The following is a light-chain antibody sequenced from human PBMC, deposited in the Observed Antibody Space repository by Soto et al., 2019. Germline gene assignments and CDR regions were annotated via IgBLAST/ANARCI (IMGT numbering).Light chain of an antibody. CDR2: AAS. V-gene: IGKV1-39*01. J-gene: IGKJ5*01. CDR3: QQSYITPPLT. Sequence: DVQMTQSPSSLSALVGARVTITCRASQSVSRDLHWYQHKPGKAPKLLINAASNLRSGVPSRFSGSGSGTDFTLNIDGLPPEDVAVYYCQQSYITPPLTCGQGTRLELK. CDR1: QSVSRD.